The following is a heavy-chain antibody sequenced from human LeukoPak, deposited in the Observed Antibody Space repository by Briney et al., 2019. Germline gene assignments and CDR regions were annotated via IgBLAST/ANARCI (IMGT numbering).Heavy chain of an antibody. D-gene: IGHD3-22*01. Sequence: GGSLRLSCAASDPMFSAAAMHWVRQAPGKGLEWVTMIWCDGSNKYYAESVKGRFTVSRDNSKNTLDLQMNNVRAEDTAVYYCVRDPANSGWAFDIWGQGTLVTVSS. CDR1: DPMFSAAA. CDR3: VRDPANSGWAFDI. J-gene: IGHJ3*02. V-gene: IGHV3-33*01. CDR2: IWCDGSNK.